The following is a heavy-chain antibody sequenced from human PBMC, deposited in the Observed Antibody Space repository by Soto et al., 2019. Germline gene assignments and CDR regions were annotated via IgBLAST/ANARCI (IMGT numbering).Heavy chain of an antibody. CDR2: ITWNGGII. Sequence: EVQLVESGGGLVQPGRSLRLSCAASGFTFDDYAMHWVRQAPGKGLEWVSGITWNGGIIGYADSVKGRFTISRDNAKNSLYLQMHSLRAEDTALYYCAKGLVEVAGRGYGFDYWGQGTLVTVSS. J-gene: IGHJ4*02. D-gene: IGHD6-19*01. CDR1: GFTFDDYA. V-gene: IGHV3-9*01. CDR3: AKGLVEVAGRGYGFDY.